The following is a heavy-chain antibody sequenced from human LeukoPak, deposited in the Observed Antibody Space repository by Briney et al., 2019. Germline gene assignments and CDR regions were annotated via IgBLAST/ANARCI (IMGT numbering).Heavy chain of an antibody. Sequence: GGSLRLSCAASGFTFSSYAMHWVRQAPGKGMEWVAVISDDGNDKYYADSVKGRFIISRDNSKSTLYLQMNNLRPEETAVYYCARDRGRLLIYFDYWGQGTLVTVSS. CDR1: GFTFSSYA. CDR3: ARDRGRLLIYFDY. V-gene: IGHV3-30-3*01. J-gene: IGHJ4*02. CDR2: ISDDGNDK.